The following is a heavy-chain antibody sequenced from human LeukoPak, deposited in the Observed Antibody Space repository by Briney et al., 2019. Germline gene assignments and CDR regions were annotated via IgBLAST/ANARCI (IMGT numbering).Heavy chain of an antibody. CDR2: ISSSGSTI. Sequence: ETLSLTCAVSGGSISTNNWWSWVRQAPGKGLERVSYISSSGSTIYYADSVKGRFTISRDNSKNTLYLQMNSLRAEDTAVYYCAKDVEWELHLFDYWGQGTLVTVSS. CDR3: AKDVEWELHLFDY. CDR1: GGSISTNN. J-gene: IGHJ4*02. D-gene: IGHD1-26*01. V-gene: IGHV3-23*01.